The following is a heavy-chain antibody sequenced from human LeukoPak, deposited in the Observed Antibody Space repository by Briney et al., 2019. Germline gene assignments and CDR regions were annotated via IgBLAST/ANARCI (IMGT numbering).Heavy chain of an antibody. D-gene: IGHD4-17*01. CDR1: GGSVSSGSYY. J-gene: IGHJ6*02. Sequence: QTSETLSFTCTVSGGSVSSGSYYWSWIRQPPGKGLEWIGYIYYSGSTNYNPSLKSRVTISVDTSKNQFSLKLSSVTAADTAVYYCARERRRTTVTEVRDYGMDVWGQGTTVTVSS. CDR3: ARERRRTTVTEVRDYGMDV. CDR2: IYYSGST. V-gene: IGHV4-61*01.